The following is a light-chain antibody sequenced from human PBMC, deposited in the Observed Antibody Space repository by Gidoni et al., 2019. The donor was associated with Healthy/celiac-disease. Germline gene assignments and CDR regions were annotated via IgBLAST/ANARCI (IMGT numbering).Light chain of an antibody. V-gene: IGLV2-11*01. J-gene: IGLJ3*02. CDR3: CSYAGTYTPWV. CDR1: SSDVGCYNY. Sequence: QSALTQPPSVSGSPGQSVTISCTGTSSDVGCYNYVSWYQQHPGKAPKLMIYDVSKRPSGVPDRCSGAKSGNTASLTISGRQAEDEADYYCCSYAGTYTPWVFGGGTKLTVL. CDR2: DVS.